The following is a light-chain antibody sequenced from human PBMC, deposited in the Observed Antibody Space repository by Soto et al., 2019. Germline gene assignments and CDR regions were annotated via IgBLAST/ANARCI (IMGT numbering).Light chain of an antibody. Sequence: QSALTQPASVSGSPGQSITISCTGTSSDVGGYNYVSWYQHHPGKAPKLMIYEVSNRPSGVSNRFSGSKSGNTASLTISGXXXXXXXXXXCSSYTGSSTPVFGGGTKLTVL. CDR1: SSDVGGYNY. V-gene: IGLV2-14*01. CDR3: SSYTGSSTPV. CDR2: EVS. J-gene: IGLJ3*02.